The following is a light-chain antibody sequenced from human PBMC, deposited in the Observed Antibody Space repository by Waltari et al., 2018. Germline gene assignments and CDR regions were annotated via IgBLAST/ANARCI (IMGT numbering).Light chain of an antibody. CDR1: GYTVGDGDD. Sequence: QSVLTQPPSVSGAPGQRVTISCTGSGYTVGDGDDVHWYQQGPGKAPKLIIYGTNTRPLGVPDRFFGSQYGTSASLAIIGLQAEDEGDYYCQSYDTTLSVVFGGGTKLTVL. J-gene: IGLJ2*01. CDR2: GTN. V-gene: IGLV1-40*01. CDR3: QSYDTTLSVV.